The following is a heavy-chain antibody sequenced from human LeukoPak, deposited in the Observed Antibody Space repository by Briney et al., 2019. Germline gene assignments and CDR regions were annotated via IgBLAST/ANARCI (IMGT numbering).Heavy chain of an antibody. CDR2: ISGSGGST. CDR1: GFTFSNAW. CDR3: AKGARMTTVYYYYYMDV. J-gene: IGHJ6*03. Sequence: GGSLRLSCAASGFTFSNAWMSWVRPAPGKGLEWVSAISGSGGSTYYADSVKGRFTISRGNSKNTLYLQMNSLRAEDTAVYYCAKGARMTTVYYYYYMDVWGKGTTVTISS. V-gene: IGHV3-23*01. D-gene: IGHD4-17*01.